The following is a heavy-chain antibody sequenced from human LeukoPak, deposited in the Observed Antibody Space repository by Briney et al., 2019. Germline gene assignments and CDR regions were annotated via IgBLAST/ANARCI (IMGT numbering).Heavy chain of an antibody. Sequence: SETLSLTCTVSGGSISSYYWSWIRQPAGKGLDWIGRIYTSGSTNYNPSLKSRVTMSVDTSKNQFSLKLSSVTTADTAVYYCARRYCSGGSCYPDYWGQGTLVTVSS. CDR3: ARRYCSGGSCYPDY. CDR1: GGSISSYY. CDR2: IYTSGST. D-gene: IGHD2-15*01. J-gene: IGHJ4*02. V-gene: IGHV4-4*07.